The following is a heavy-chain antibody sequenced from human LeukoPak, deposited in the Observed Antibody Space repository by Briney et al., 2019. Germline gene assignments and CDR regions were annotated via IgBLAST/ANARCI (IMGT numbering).Heavy chain of an antibody. CDR1: GFIVSSNY. J-gene: IGHJ4*02. D-gene: IGHD3-10*01. CDR2: IYSDGRT. Sequence: PGGSLRLSCAASGFIVSSNYMSWVRQAPGKGLEWVSIIYSDGRTYYADSVKGRFTISRDNSKNTLYLQMNSLRAEDTAVYYCASSYYYGSGSYRYMDYWGQGTLVTVSS. CDR3: ASSYYYGSGSYRYMDY. V-gene: IGHV3-53*01.